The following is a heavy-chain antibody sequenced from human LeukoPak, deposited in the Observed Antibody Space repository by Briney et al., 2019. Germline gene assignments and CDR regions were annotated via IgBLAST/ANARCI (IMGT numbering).Heavy chain of an antibody. CDR2: INPSGGST. CDR3: ARGSRGARYPGHPPPRL. CDR1: GYTFTSYY. J-gene: IGHJ4*02. V-gene: IGHV1-46*01. Sequence: ASVKVSCKASGYTFTSYYMHWVRQAPGQGLEWMGIINPSGGSTSYAQKFQGRVTMTRDTSTSTVYMELSSLRSEDTAVYYCARGSRGARYPGHPPPRLWGQGTLVTVSS. D-gene: IGHD1-26*01.